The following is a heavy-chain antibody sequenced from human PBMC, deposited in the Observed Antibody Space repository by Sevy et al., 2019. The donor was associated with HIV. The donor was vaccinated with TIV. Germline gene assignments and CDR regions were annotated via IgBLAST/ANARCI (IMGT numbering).Heavy chain of an antibody. CDR1: GGSISSSSYY. V-gene: IGHV4-39*01. J-gene: IGHJ4*02. Sequence: SETLSLTCTVSGGSISSSSYYWGWIRQPPGKGLEWIGSIYYSGSTYYNPSLKSRVTISVDTSKNQFSLKLSSATAADTAVYYCARGNRGSNRWLQLGYWGQGTLVTVSS. CDR3: ARGNRGSNRWLQLGY. D-gene: IGHD1-1*01. CDR2: IYYSGST.